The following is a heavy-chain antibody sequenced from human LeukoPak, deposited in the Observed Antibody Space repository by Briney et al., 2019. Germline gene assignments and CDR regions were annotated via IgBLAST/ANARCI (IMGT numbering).Heavy chain of an antibody. CDR2: INPNNGGT. V-gene: IGHV1-2*02. CDR1: GYTFTGYN. J-gene: IGHJ4*02. Sequence: ASVKVSCKASGYTFTGYNMHWVRQAPGQGLEWMGWINPNNGGTIYALKFRGRVTMTRDTSISTAYMELSSLRSDDTAVYYCARPLNDYTFDYWGQGTLVTVSS. CDR3: ARPLNDYTFDY. D-gene: IGHD4-11*01.